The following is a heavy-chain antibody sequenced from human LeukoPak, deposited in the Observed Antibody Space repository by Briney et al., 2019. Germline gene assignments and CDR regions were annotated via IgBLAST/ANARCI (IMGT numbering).Heavy chain of an antibody. CDR2: ISSSGSTI. V-gene: IGHV3-48*03. D-gene: IGHD3-10*01. CDR3: AGHYGSGRDY. Sequence: GGSLRLSCAASGFTFSSYEMNWVRQAPGKGLEWVSYISSSGSTIYYADSVKGRFTISRDNAKNSLYLQMNSLRAEDTAVYYCAGHYGSGRDYWGQGTLVTVSS. J-gene: IGHJ4*02. CDR1: GFTFSSYE.